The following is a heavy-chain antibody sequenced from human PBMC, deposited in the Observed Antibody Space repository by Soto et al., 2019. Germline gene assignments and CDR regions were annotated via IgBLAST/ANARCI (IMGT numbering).Heavy chain of an antibody. D-gene: IGHD1-26*01. V-gene: IGHV3-30*18. CDR2: ISSDGSNK. CDR1: GFTFSSYG. J-gene: IGHJ4*02. CDR3: AKEGGSYPDYFDY. Sequence: QVQLVESGGGVVQPGRSLRLSCAASGFTFSSYGMHWVRQAPGKGLEWVAVISSDGSNKYYADSVKGRFTISRDNSKNTLYLQVNSLRAEDTAVYYCAKEGGSYPDYFDYWGQGTLVTVSS.